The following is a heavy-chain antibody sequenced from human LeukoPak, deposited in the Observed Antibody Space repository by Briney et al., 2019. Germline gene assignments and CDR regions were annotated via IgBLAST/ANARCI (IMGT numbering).Heavy chain of an antibody. CDR1: GFTFSSYA. CDR3: AKGFYDILTGYMLFDY. J-gene: IGHJ4*02. D-gene: IGHD3-9*01. Sequence: GGSLRFSCAASGFTFSSYAMSWVRQAPGKGLEWVSAISGSGGSTYYADSVKGRFTISRDNSKNTLYLQMNSLRAEDTAVYYCAKGFYDILTGYMLFDYWGQGTLVTVSS. CDR2: ISGSGGST. V-gene: IGHV3-23*01.